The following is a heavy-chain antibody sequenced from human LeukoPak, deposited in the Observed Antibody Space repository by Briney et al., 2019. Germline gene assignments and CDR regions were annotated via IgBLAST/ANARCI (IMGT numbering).Heavy chain of an antibody. J-gene: IGHJ3*01. CDR3: AKDQVGTHPDAFDV. V-gene: IGHV3-23*01. CDR1: GFTFSDYA. Sequence: PGGSLRLSCAASGFTFSDYAMTWVRQAPGKGLEWVSGITSNGGGTVYADSVKGRFTISRDNSKNMLFLEMNSMRAEDTALYYCAKDQVGTHPDAFDVWGKGTMVTVSS. D-gene: IGHD4-23*01. CDR2: ITSNGGGT.